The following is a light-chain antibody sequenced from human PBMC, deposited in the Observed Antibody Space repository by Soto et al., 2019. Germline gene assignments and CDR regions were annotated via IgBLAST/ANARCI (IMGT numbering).Light chain of an antibody. J-gene: IGKJ3*01. CDR1: QSVSSSY. CDR3: QRYGSSPRFT. V-gene: IGKV3-20*01. CDR2: GAS. Sequence: EIVLTQSPGTLSLSPGERATLSCRASQSVSSSYLAWYQHKPGQAPRVLIYGASNRATGIPDRFSGSGSATDFTLTISRLEPDDLAVYYCQRYGSSPRFTFGPGTKVDIK.